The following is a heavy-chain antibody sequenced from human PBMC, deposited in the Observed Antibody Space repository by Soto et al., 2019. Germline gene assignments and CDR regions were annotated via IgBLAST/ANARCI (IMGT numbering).Heavy chain of an antibody. V-gene: IGHV3-7*01. CDR2: IKQDGSEI. D-gene: IGHD2-15*01. CDR1: GFTFSRYW. CDR3: ARDPVCSGGSCYDY. Sequence: EVQLVESGGGLVQPGGSLRLSCAASGFTFSRYWMTWVRQAPGKGLEWVANIKQDGSEIYYVDSVKGRFTISRDNAENSLSLQMNSLRAEDTAVYYCARDPVCSGGSCYDYWGQGTLVTVTS. J-gene: IGHJ4*02.